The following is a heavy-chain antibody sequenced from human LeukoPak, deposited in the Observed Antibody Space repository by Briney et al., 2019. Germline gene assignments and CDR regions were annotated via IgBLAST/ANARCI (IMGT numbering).Heavy chain of an antibody. CDR1: GGSISSGDYY. V-gene: IGHV4-30-4*01. CDR2: IYYSGIT. CDR3: VRDSGPCRSADWYEDWFDP. J-gene: IGHJ5*02. Sequence: SQTLSLTCTVSGGSISSGDYYWSWIRQPPGEGREWIGYIYYSGITYYNPSRRIRFTISVYTSKHQFSLKPRSVPAADPAVYYCVRDSGPCRSADWYEDWFDPWGQGTLVTVSS. D-gene: IGHD2-2*01.